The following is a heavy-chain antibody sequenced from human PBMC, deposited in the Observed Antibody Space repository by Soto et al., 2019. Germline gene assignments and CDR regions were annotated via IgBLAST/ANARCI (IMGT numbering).Heavy chain of an antibody. CDR2: ISYDVSNK. D-gene: IGHD5-18*01. CDR3: AKESSSYGSRYFDY. J-gene: IGHJ4*02. V-gene: IGHV3-30*18. Sequence: QVQMVESGGGVVQTGRSLRLSCAASGFTFSTYDMHWVRQAPGKGLEWVAVISYDVSNKYYADSVKGRFTISRDNSKNTLYLQMNSRRAEDTDVYYCAKESSSYGSRYFDYWGQGTLVTVSS. CDR1: GFTFSTYD.